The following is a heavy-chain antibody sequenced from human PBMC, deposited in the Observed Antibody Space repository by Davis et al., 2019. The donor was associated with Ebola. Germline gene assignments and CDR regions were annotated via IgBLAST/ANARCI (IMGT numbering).Heavy chain of an antibody. CDR1: GDSISSGSYY. CDR3: ARDGSLTGFDY. J-gene: IGHJ4*02. Sequence: SETLSLTCSVSGDSISSGSYYWAWIRQPAGKGLEWIGHIYTRGTTNYNPSLKSRVTISVDTSKNQFSLKLTSVTAADTAVYYCARDGSLTGFDYWGQGALVTVSS. V-gene: IGHV4-61*09. CDR2: IYTRGTT. D-gene: IGHD7-27*01.